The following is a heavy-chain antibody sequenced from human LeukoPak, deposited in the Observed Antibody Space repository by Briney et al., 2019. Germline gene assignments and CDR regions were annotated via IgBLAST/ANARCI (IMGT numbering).Heavy chain of an antibody. V-gene: IGHV1-2*02. Sequence: ASVKVSCKPSGYTFTGYYMHWVRQAPGQGLEWMGWINPNSGGANYAQKFQGRVTMTRDTSISTAYMELSRLRSDDTAVYYCAGARPPYYYGSGSYRKGWFDPWGQGTLVTVSS. CDR3: AGARPPYYYGSGSYRKGWFDP. CDR1: GYTFTGYY. J-gene: IGHJ5*02. D-gene: IGHD3-10*01. CDR2: INPNSGGA.